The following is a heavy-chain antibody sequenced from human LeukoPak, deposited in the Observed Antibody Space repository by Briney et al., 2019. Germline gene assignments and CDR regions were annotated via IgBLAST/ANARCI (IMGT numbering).Heavy chain of an antibody. Sequence: SETLSLTCAVYGGSFSGYYWSWVRQPPEKGLEWIGEINHSGSTNYNPSLKSRVTMSVDTSKNQFSLELTSVTAADTAVYYCAKSNGYGLIDIWGQGTMVTVSS. CDR1: GGSFSGYY. CDR3: AKSNGYGLIDI. CDR2: INHSGST. J-gene: IGHJ3*02. D-gene: IGHD3-22*01. V-gene: IGHV4-34*01.